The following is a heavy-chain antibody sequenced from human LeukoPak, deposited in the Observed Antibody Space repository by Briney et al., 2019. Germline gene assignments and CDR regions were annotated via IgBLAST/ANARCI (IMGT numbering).Heavy chain of an antibody. CDR3: ARDITIFGVVTSDAFDI. D-gene: IGHD3-3*01. Sequence: GGSLRLSCAASGFTFSSYSMNWVRQAPGKGLERVSSISSSSSYIYYADSVKGRFTISRDNAKNSLYLQMNSLRAEDTAVYYCARDITIFGVVTSDAFDIWGQGTMVTVSS. CDR1: GFTFSSYS. V-gene: IGHV3-21*01. CDR2: ISSSSSYI. J-gene: IGHJ3*02.